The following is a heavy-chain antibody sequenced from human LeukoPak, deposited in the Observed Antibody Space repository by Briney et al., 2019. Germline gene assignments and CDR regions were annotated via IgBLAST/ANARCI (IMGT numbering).Heavy chain of an antibody. CDR2: IYYSGST. J-gene: IGHJ6*02. CDR1: GGSISSSSYY. Sequence: SSETLSLTCTVSGGSISSSSYYWGWIRQPPGKGLEWIGSIYYSGSTYYNPSLKSRVTISVDTSKNQFSLKLSSVTAADTAVYYCARRAYGGNSSPDYYYGMDVWGQGTTVTV. V-gene: IGHV4-39*07. CDR3: ARRAYGGNSSPDYYYGMDV. D-gene: IGHD4-23*01.